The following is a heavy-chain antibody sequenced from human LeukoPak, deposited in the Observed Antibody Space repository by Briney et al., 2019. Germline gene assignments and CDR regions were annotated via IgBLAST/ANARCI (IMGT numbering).Heavy chain of an antibody. CDR2: IDPSDSYT. V-gene: IGHV5-10-1*01. CDR3: ARHPRYYDSSGYAFDY. CDR1: GYSFTSYW. D-gene: IGHD3-22*01. Sequence: GESLMISCKGSGYSFTSYWISWVRQMPGKGLEWMGRIDPSDSYTNYSPSFQGHVTISADRSISTAYLQWSSLKASDTAMYYCARHPRYYDSSGYAFDYWGQGTLVTVSS. J-gene: IGHJ4*02.